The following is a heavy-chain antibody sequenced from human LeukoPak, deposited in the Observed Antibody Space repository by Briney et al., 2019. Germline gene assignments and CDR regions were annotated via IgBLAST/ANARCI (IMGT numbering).Heavy chain of an antibody. V-gene: IGHV1-8*03. CDR1: GYTFTSYD. J-gene: IGHJ5*02. Sequence: ASVKVSCKASGYTFTSYDINWVRQATGQGLEWMGWMNPNSGNTGYAQKFQGRVTITRNTSISTAYMELSSLRSEDTAVYYCARGGVVPAAIYDFWSGYDNWFDPWGQGTLVTVSS. CDR3: ARGGVVPAAIYDFWSGYDNWFDP. D-gene: IGHD3/OR15-3a*01. CDR2: MNPNSGNT.